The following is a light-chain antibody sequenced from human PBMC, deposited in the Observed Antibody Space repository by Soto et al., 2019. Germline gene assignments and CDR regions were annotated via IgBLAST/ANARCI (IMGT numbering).Light chain of an antibody. J-gene: IGKJ4*01. Sequence: IVMTQSPDSLAVSLGERATINCTSSQSLLYTSNNKNYLAWYQQRPGQPPKLLIYWASTRESGVTDRFSGSGSGTDSTLTISSLEAEDVAVYYFQQYYSNPERPFGGGTKVEIK. V-gene: IGKV4-1*01. CDR3: QQYYSNPERP. CDR2: WAS. CDR1: QSLLYTSNNKNY.